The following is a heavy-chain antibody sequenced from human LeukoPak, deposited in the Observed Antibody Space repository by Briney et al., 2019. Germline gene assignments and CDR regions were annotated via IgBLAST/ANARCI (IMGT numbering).Heavy chain of an antibody. CDR3: AGSPLAFYDSSGYPRVWFDP. CDR2: ISQSGNI. J-gene: IGHJ5*02. Sequence: SETLSLTCTVSGDSISSGGYSRSWIRQPPGKGLEWIGYIYHIGYISQSGNIYQNPSLKSRVTISLDTSRNQFSLKLSSVTAADTAVYYCAGSPLAFYDSSGYPRVWFDPWGQGTLVTVSS. D-gene: IGHD3-22*01. CDR1: GDSISSGGYS. V-gene: IGHV4-30-2*01.